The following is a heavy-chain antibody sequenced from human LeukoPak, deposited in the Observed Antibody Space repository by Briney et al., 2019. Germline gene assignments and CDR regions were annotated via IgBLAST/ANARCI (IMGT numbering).Heavy chain of an antibody. CDR2: ITASGGNT. J-gene: IGHJ4*02. D-gene: IGHD2-2*01. CDR3: ARGGIVVVPAGFDY. Sequence: PGGSLRLSCAASGFTFSSYAMGWVRQAPGKGLEWVSAITASGGNTYYADSVKGRFTISRDNSKNTLYLQVNSLRAEDTAVYYCARGGIVVVPAGFDYWGQGTLVTVSS. V-gene: IGHV3-23*01. CDR1: GFTFSSYA.